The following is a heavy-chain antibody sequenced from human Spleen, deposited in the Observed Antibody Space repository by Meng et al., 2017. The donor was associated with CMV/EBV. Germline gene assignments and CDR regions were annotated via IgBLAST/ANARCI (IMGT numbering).Heavy chain of an antibody. J-gene: IGHJ2*01. CDR2: INPNSGGT. D-gene: IGHD1-1*01. Sequence: ASVKVSCKASGYTFTGYYMHWVRQAPGQGLEWMGWINPNSGGTNFAQNFQGRVTMTRDTSKNQVVLTMTNMDPVDTATYYCAREDRLETYWYFDLWGRGTLVTVSS. CDR1: GYTFTGYY. V-gene: IGHV1-2*02. CDR3: AREDRLETYWYFDL.